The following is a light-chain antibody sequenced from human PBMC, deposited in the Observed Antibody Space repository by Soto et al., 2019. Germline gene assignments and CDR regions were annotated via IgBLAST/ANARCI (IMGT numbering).Light chain of an antibody. J-gene: IGKJ4*01. CDR2: DTS. CDR3: QYQGT. Sequence: IVLTQSPDTLSLSPGERATLSCRASQSVGRRYLAWYQQKPGQAPMLLIYDTSERASDIPGRFSGSGSGTDFTLNISRLVPGDFAVYYCQYQGTFGGGTKVEIK. CDR1: QSVGRRY. V-gene: IGKV3-20*01.